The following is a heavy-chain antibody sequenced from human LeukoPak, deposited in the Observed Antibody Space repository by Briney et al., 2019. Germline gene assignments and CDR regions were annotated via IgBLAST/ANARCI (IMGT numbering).Heavy chain of an antibody. J-gene: IGHJ3*02. CDR3: AREVEYYDRSGYRPHAFDI. D-gene: IGHD3-22*01. CDR1: GGSISSSNW. Sequence: PSETLSLTCAVSGGSISSSNWWSWVRQPPGKGLEWIGEIYHSGSTNYNPSLKSRVTISVDTSKNQFSLKLDSVTAADTAIYFCAREVEYYDRSGYRPHAFDIWGQGTVVTVSS. V-gene: IGHV4-4*02. CDR2: IYHSGST.